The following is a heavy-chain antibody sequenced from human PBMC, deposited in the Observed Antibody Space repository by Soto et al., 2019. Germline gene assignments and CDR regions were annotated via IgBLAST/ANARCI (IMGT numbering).Heavy chain of an antibody. CDR3: ARHAVVSYYDSSGYYYEDYYYGMDV. Sequence: PGESLKISCKGSGYSFTSYWIGWVRQMPGKGLEWMGIIYPGDSDTRYSPSFQGQVTISADKSISTAYLQWSSLKASDTAMYYCARHAVVSYYDSSGYYYEDYYYGMDVWGQGTTVTVS. V-gene: IGHV5-51*01. CDR2: IYPGDSDT. J-gene: IGHJ6*02. CDR1: GYSFTSYW. D-gene: IGHD3-22*01.